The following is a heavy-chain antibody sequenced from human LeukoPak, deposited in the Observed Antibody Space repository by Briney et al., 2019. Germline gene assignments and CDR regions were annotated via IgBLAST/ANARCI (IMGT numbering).Heavy chain of an antibody. CDR2: INWNGGST. V-gene: IGHV3-20*04. J-gene: IGHJ4*02. Sequence: RPGGSLRLSCAASGFTFDDYGMSWVRQAPGKGLEWVSGINWNGGSTGYADSVKGRFTISRDNSKNTLYLQMNSLRAEDTAVYYCAREGYYYDSSGYYYLDYWGQATLVTVSS. CDR1: GFTFDDYG. D-gene: IGHD3-22*01. CDR3: AREGYYYDSSGYYYLDY.